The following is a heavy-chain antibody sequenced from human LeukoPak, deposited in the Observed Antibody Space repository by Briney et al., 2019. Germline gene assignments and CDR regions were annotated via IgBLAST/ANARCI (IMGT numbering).Heavy chain of an antibody. CDR2: IYTSGNT. J-gene: IGHJ6*02. V-gene: IGHV4-4*07. CDR1: GGSISNFY. Sequence: TSETLSLTCTVSGGSISNFYWSWIRQPAGKGLEWIGRIYTSGNTNYNPSLKSRVTMSLDTSKNQFSLKLSSVTAADTAAYYCARTSRAYSSGWEGGYYYGMDVWGQGTTVTVSS. D-gene: IGHD6-19*01. CDR3: ARTSRAYSSGWEGGYYYGMDV.